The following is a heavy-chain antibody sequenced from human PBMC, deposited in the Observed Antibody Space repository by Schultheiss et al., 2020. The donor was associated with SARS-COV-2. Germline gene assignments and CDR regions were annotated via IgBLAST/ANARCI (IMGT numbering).Heavy chain of an antibody. V-gene: IGHV3-15*01. Sequence: GGSLRLSCAGSGFTFSDYYMSWIRQAPGKGLEWVGRIKSKTDGGTTDYAAPVKGRFTISRDDSKNTLYLQMNSLKTEDTAVYYCTVSRTFDYWGQGTPVTVSS. CDR1: GFTFSDYY. D-gene: IGHD3-16*02. J-gene: IGHJ4*02. CDR2: IKSKTDGGTT. CDR3: TVSRTFDY.